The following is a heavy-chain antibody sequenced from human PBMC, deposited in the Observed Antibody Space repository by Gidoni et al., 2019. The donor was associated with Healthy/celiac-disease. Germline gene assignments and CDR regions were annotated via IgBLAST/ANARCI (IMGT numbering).Heavy chain of an antibody. Sequence: EVQLVESGGGLVKPGGSLRLSCAASGFTFSSYSRNWVRQAPGKGLEWVSSISSSSSYIYYADSVKGRFTISRDNAKNSLYLQMNSLRAEDTAVYYCASEVVPSYYYGMDVWGQGTTVTVSS. CDR3: ASEVVPSYYYGMDV. CDR1: GFTFSSYS. D-gene: IGHD2-15*01. V-gene: IGHV3-21*01. CDR2: ISSSSSYI. J-gene: IGHJ6*02.